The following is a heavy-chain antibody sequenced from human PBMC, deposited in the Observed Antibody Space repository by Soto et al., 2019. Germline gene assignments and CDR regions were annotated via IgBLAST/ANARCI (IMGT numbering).Heavy chain of an antibody. J-gene: IGHJ4*02. V-gene: IGHV3-53*01. CDR2: IYSGGST. D-gene: IGHD3-9*01. Sequence: EVPLVESGGGLIQPGGSLRLSCVASGFTVSSNFMTWVRQAPGKGLEWVSVIYSGGSTYYADSVKGRFTISRDKSKNTLYLQMNSLRAEDTAVYYCARLDWSLYIFDYWGQGTLVTVSS. CDR3: ARLDWSLYIFDY. CDR1: GFTVSSNF.